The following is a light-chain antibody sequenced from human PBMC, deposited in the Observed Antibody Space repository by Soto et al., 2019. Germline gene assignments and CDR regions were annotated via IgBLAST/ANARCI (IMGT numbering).Light chain of an antibody. CDR1: QTISSW. CDR3: QHYNSYSEA. Sequence: DIQMTQSPSTLSGSVGDRVTITCRAGQTISSWLAWYQQKPGKAPKLLIYKASTLKSGVPSRFSGSGSGTEFTLTISSLQPDDFAPYYCQHYNSYSEAFGQGTKVELK. CDR2: KAS. J-gene: IGKJ1*01. V-gene: IGKV1-5*03.